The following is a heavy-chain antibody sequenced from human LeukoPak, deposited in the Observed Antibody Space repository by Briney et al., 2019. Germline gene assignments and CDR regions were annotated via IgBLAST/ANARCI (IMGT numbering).Heavy chain of an antibody. V-gene: IGHV4-34*01. CDR3: ASRVLRFLEWLFPLTSSGYGMDV. J-gene: IGHJ6*02. D-gene: IGHD3-3*01. CDR2: INHSGST. CDR1: GGSFSGYY. Sequence: NPSETLSLTCAVYGGSFSGYYWSWIRQPPGKGLEWIGEINHSGSTNYNPSLKSRVTISVDTSKNQFSLKLSSVTAADTAVYYCASRVLRFLEWLFPLTSSGYGMDVWGQGTTVTVSS.